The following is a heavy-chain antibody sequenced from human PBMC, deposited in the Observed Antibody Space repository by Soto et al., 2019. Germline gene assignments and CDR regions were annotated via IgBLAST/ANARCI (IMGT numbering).Heavy chain of an antibody. D-gene: IGHD5-12*01. Sequence: GGSLRLSCAASGFTFRGYGRHWVRQAPGKGLEWVAVISYDGSNKYYADSVKGRFTVFRDNSKDTLYLQMNSLRAEDTAVFYCAKEGYSGYDAFDIWGQGTMVTVSS. V-gene: IGHV3-30*18. CDR2: ISYDGSNK. CDR3: AKEGYSGYDAFDI. J-gene: IGHJ3*02. CDR1: GFTFRGYG.